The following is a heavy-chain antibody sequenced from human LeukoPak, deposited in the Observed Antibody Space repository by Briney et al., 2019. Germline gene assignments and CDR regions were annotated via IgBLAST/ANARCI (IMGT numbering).Heavy chain of an antibody. CDR2: IYYSGST. J-gene: IGHJ4*02. V-gene: IGHV4-59*01. D-gene: IGHD3-10*01. CDR3: ARSLLWSRYYFDY. Sequence: SETLSLTCTVSGGSITNYFWSWIRQPPGKGLECIGYIYYSGSTNYNPSLKSRVTISVDTSKNQFSLKLSSVTAADTAVYYCARSLLWSRYYFDYWGQGTLVTVSS. CDR1: GGSITNYF.